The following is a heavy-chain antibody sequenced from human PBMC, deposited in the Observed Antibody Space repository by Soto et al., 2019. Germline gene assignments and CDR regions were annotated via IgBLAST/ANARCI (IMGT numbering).Heavy chain of an antibody. Sequence: QVQLKQWGAGLLKPSETLSLTCAVYGGSFSGYYWSWLRQPPGTGLEWIGEINQSGGTNYNPSLKSRVTILVDTSKNQFSLKLSSVTAADTAVYYCARTGLTSNGVFWFDPWGQGTLVTVSS. V-gene: IGHV4-34*01. CDR2: INQSGGT. CDR3: ARTGLTSNGVFWFDP. D-gene: IGHD3-10*01. J-gene: IGHJ5*02. CDR1: GGSFSGYY.